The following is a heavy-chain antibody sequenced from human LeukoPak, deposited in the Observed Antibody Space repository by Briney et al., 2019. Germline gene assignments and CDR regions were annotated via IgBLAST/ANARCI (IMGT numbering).Heavy chain of an antibody. J-gene: IGHJ6*02. CDR2: IGTAGDT. CDR3: ARSRGTMVRGVLHGMDV. V-gene: IGHV3-13*01. Sequence: GGSLRLSCAASGFTFSSYDMHWVRQATGKGLEWVSAIGTAGDTYYPGSVKGRFTISRENAKSSLYLQMNSLRAGDTAVYHCARSRGTMVRGVLHGMDVWGQGTTVTVSS. D-gene: IGHD3-10*01. CDR1: GFTFSSYD.